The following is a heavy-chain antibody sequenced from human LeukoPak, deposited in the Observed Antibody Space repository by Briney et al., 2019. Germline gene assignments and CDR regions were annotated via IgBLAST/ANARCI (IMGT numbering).Heavy chain of an antibody. CDR3: ALSAEKQLVYFDF. D-gene: IGHD6-13*01. CDR2: IIPVFDTA. Sequence: ASVKVSCKASGDTFSNYDVTWVRQAPGKGLEWMGRIIPVFDTAKYAQNFQGRVTMTTDDSSSTAYMELYSLRSEDTAVYYCALSAEKQLVYFDFWGQGTLVTVSS. J-gene: IGHJ4*02. CDR1: GDTFSNYD. V-gene: IGHV1-69*05.